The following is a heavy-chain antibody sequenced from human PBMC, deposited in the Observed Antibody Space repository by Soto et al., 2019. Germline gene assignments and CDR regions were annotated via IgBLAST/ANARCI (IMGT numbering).Heavy chain of an antibody. J-gene: IGHJ4*02. CDR3: AKVLSSGSYSGALEY. Sequence: PGGSLRLSCVVSGFSITSFAMSWVRQAPGKGLEWASAISASGGSTYADSVKGRFTISRDNSKNTLYLQMNSLRVEDTAVYYCAKVLSSGSYSGALEYWGQGALVTVSS. V-gene: IGHV3-23*01. D-gene: IGHD1-26*01. CDR2: ISASGGST. CDR1: GFSITSFA.